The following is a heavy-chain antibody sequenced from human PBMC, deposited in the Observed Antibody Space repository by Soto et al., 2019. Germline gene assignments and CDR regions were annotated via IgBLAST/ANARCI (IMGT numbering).Heavy chain of an antibody. J-gene: IGHJ5*02. CDR2: MNPNSGNT. CDR3: ARERANRLDP. V-gene: IGHV1-8*01. Sequence: QVQLVQSGAEVKKPGASVKVSCKASGYTFTSYDINWVRQATGQGLEWMGWMNPNSGNTGYAQKFXXRVTMTRNTSISTAYMALSSLRSENTAVYYCARERANRLDPGGQGTLVTVSS. CDR1: GYTFTSYD.